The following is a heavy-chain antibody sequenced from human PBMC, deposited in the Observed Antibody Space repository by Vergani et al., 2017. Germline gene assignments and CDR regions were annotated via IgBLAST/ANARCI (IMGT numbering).Heavy chain of an antibody. Sequence: QVQLVQSGSEVKKPGSSLKVSCKASGGIFSSYAISWVRQASGQGLEWMGGIIPIFGTPKYAQKFQGRVTITADESTSTAYMELSSLRSEDTAVYYCARDVVSCSGGSCYSGGFDYWGQGTLVTVSS. CDR1: GGIFSSYA. CDR2: IIPIFGTP. V-gene: IGHV1-69*01. J-gene: IGHJ4*02. D-gene: IGHD2-15*01. CDR3: ARDVVSCSGGSCYSGGFDY.